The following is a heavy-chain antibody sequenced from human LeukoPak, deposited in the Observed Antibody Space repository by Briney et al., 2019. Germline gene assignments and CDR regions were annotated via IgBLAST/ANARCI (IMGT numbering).Heavy chain of an antibody. V-gene: IGHV1-18*01. CDR2: ISAYNGNT. CDR3: ARGIYYGSGSPQAFDI. Sequence: GASVKVSCKASGYTFTSYAISWVRQAPGQGLEWMGWISAYNGNTNYAQKLQGRVTMTTDTSTSTAYMELRSLRSDDTAVYYCARGIYYGSGSPQAFDIWGQGTMVTVSS. CDR1: GYTFTSYA. D-gene: IGHD3-10*01. J-gene: IGHJ3*02.